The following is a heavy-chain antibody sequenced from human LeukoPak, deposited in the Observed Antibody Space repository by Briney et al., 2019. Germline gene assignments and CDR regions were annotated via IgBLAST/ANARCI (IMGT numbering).Heavy chain of an antibody. V-gene: IGHV3-23*01. J-gene: IGHJ5*02. CDR3: SKLKYYYDSSGPNWLDP. D-gene: IGHD3-22*01. CDR2: IRGSGGGT. CDR1: GFTFSSYA. Sequence: GGSLRLSCAASGFTFSSYAMSWVRQAPGKGLEWVSSIRGSGGGTNYGDSVKGRFTISRYNSKNTLYLQMNSLRAEDTAVYYCSKLKYYYDSSGPNWLDPWGQGTLVTVSS.